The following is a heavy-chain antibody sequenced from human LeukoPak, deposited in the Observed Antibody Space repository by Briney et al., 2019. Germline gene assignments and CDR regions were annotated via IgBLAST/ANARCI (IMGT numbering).Heavy chain of an antibody. CDR1: GDSISSNNYY. Sequence: AETLSLTCTVSGDSISSNNYYWGWIRQPPGKGLEWIGSIHYSGNTYYNPSLKSRVTISVDTSKNQFSLKLTSVTAADTAVFYCARQGSGSYYRRPFDFWGQGELVSVSS. CDR3: ARQGSGSYYRRPFDF. D-gene: IGHD1-26*01. V-gene: IGHV4-39*01. J-gene: IGHJ4*02. CDR2: IHYSGNT.